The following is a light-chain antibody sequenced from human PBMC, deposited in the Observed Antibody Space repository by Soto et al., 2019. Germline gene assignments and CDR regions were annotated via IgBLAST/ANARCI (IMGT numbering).Light chain of an antibody. CDR1: QSISSY. CDR2: AAS. V-gene: IGKV1-39*01. Sequence: DIQMTQSPSSLSASVGDRVTITCRASQSISSYLNWYQQNPGKAPKLLIYAASSLQSGVPSRFSGSGSGTDFTLTISSLPPEDFATYYCQQSYSTPQTFGQGTKVDIK. J-gene: IGKJ1*01. CDR3: QQSYSTPQT.